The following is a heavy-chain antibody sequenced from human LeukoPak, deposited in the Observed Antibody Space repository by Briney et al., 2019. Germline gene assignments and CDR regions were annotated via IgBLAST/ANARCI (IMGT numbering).Heavy chain of an antibody. CDR3: AKHMVRGVTPGGAFDI. CDR2: ISWNSGSI. CDR1: GFTFDDYA. V-gene: IGHV3-9*01. J-gene: IGHJ3*02. D-gene: IGHD3-10*01. Sequence: PGGSLRLSCAASGFTFDDYAMHWVRQAPGKGLEWVSGISWNSGSIGYADSVKGRFTISRDNAKNSLYLQVNSLRAEDTALYYCAKHMVRGVTPGGAFDIWGQGTMVTVSS.